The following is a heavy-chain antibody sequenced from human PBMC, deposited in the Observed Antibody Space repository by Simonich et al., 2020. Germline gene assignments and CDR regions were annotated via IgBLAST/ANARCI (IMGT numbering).Heavy chain of an antibody. D-gene: IGHD3-10*01. CDR3: ARTNTMRELDTMVRGVDYFDY. V-gene: IGHV1-69*06. Sequence: QVQLVQSGAEVKKPGSSVKVSCKASGGTFSSYAISWVRQAPGQGLEWRVGNIPILGSANYAQKYQGRVTITADKATSTAYMELSSLRAEDTAVYYCARTNTMRELDTMVRGVDYFDYWGQGTLVTVSS. CDR1: GGTFSSYA. CDR2: NIPILGSA. J-gene: IGHJ4*02.